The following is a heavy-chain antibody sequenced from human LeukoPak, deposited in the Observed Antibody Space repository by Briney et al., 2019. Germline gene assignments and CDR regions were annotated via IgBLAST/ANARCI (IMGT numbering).Heavy chain of an antibody. J-gene: IGHJ5*02. D-gene: IGHD3-10*01. CDR3: AKDRGMVRGVITYNWFDP. CDR1: GFTFSSYA. Sequence: GGSLRLSCAASGFTFSSYAMSWVRQAPGQGLEWVSAISGSGGSTYYADSVKGRFTISRDNSKNTLYLQMNSLRAEDTAVYYCAKDRGMVRGVITYNWFDPWGQGTLVTVSS. CDR2: ISGSGGST. V-gene: IGHV3-23*01.